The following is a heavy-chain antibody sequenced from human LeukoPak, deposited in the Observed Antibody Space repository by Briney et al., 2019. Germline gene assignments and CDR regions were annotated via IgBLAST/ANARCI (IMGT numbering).Heavy chain of an antibody. V-gene: IGHV3-11*01. D-gene: IGHD3-3*01. CDR3: ARLNDFWSGYYPHLDY. CDR1: GFTFSDYY. CDR2: ISSSGSTI. J-gene: IGHJ4*02. Sequence: KPGGSLRLSCAASGFTFSDYYMSWIRQAPGKGLEWVSYISSSGSTIYYADSVKGRFTISRDNAKNSLYLQMNSLKASDTAMYYCARLNDFWSGYYPHLDYWGQGTLVTVSS.